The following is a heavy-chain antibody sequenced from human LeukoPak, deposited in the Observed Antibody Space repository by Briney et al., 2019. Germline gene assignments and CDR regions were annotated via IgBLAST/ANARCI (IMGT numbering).Heavy chain of an antibody. Sequence: SQTLSLTCTVSGGSISSGGYYWSWIRQHPGKGLEWIGYIYYSGSTYYNPSLKSRVTISVDTSKNQFSLKLSSVTAADTAVYYCASCSSGYYPLFDYWGQGTLVTVSS. CDR3: ASCSSGYYPLFDY. CDR2: IYYSGST. CDR1: GGSISSGGYY. D-gene: IGHD3-22*01. V-gene: IGHV4-31*03. J-gene: IGHJ4*02.